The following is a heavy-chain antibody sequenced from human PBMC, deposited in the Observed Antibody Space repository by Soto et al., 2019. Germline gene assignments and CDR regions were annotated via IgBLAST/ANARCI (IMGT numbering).Heavy chain of an antibody. Sequence: QVQFVLSGAEERKPGASVKVSCKASGYTFTTFHMHWVRQAPGQRPEWMGWINPVNGNTAYSQKLQGRVTITRDTSASTVYMEVTSLTSEDTAVYYCARDGDPGGWFDPWGQGTLITVSS. CDR3: ARDGDPGGWFDP. V-gene: IGHV1-3*05. CDR2: INPVNGNT. D-gene: IGHD3-10*01. CDR1: GYTFTTFH. J-gene: IGHJ5*02.